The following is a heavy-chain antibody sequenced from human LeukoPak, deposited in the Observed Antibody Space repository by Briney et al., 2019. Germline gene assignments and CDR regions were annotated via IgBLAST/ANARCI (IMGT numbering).Heavy chain of an antibody. CDR3: ARGALGGVVIGYNTPADWFDP. D-gene: IGHD3-3*01. Sequence: PSETLSLTCTVSGGSISSYYWSWLRQPPGKGLEWIGYIYHSGSTYYNPSLKSRVTISVDRSKKQFSLKLSSVTAADTAVYYCARGALGGVVIGYNTPADWFDPWGQGTLVAVSS. J-gene: IGHJ5*02. CDR1: GGSISSYY. V-gene: IGHV4-59*12. CDR2: IYHSGST.